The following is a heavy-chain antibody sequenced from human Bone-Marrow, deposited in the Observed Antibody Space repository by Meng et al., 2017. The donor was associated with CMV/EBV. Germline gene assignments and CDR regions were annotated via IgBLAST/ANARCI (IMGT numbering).Heavy chain of an antibody. V-gene: IGHV3-33*01. CDR1: GFTFSSYG. J-gene: IGHJ3*02. CDR2: IWYDGSNK. D-gene: IGHD3-3*01. Sequence: GESLKISCAASGFTFSSYGMHWVRQAPGKGLEWVAVIWYDGSNKYYADSVKGRFTISRDNAKNSLYLQMNSLRAEDTAVYYCAREQYYDFWSGYYGWGAFDIWGQGTMVTVSS. CDR3: AREQYYDFWSGYYGWGAFDI.